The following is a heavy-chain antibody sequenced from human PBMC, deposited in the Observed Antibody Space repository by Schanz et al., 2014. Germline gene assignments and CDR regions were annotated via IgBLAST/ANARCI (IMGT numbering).Heavy chain of an antibody. J-gene: IGHJ6*02. Sequence: QVQLVQSGAEVKKPGASVKVSCKASGYTFTSYRIHWVRQAPGQGLEWMGWINVGNGNMKYSQKFQGRVTKTRDTSASTAYRELTSLRSEDTAVYFCARDLTDDTGYVVHYCYYGMGVWGQGTTXTVSS. V-gene: IGHV1-3*01. CDR1: GYTFTSYR. CDR2: INVGNGNM. D-gene: IGHD5-12*01. CDR3: ARDLTDDTGYVVHYCYYGMGV.